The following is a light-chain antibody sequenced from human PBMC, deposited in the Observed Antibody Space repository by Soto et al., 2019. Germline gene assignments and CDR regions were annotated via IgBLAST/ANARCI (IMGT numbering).Light chain of an antibody. Sequence: EIVMTQSPATLSVSPGERATLSCRASQSVSSNLAWYQQKPGQAPRLLIYGASTRATGIPARFSGSGSGTESTLTISSLQSEDFAVYYCQHYNNWPPWTFGQGTKVDIK. CDR1: QSVSSN. CDR2: GAS. V-gene: IGKV3-15*01. CDR3: QHYNNWPPWT. J-gene: IGKJ1*01.